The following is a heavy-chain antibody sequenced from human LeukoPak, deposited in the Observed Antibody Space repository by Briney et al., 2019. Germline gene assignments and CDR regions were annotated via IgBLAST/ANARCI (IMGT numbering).Heavy chain of an antibody. Sequence: ASVKVSCKASGYTFTSFGISWVRQAPGLGLEWMGWISGYNGNTNYAQKLQGRVTMTTDTSTSTAYMELRSLRSDDTAVYYCAREDTRRGSRGYFDYWGQGTLVTVSS. CDR2: ISGYNGNT. J-gene: IGHJ4*02. V-gene: IGHV1-18*01. D-gene: IGHD2-2*01. CDR3: AREDTRRGSRGYFDY. CDR1: GYTFTSFG.